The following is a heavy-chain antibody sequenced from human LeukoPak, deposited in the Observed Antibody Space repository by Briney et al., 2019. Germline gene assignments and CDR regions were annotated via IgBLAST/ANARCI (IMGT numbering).Heavy chain of an antibody. V-gene: IGHV1-69*05. Sequence: SVKVSCKASGGTFSSYAISWVRQAPGQGLEWMGGIIPIFGTANYAQKFQGRVTITTDESTSTAYMELSSLRSEDTAVYYCAREMPAITRNSPTYDAFDIWGQGTMVTVSS. CDR1: GGTFSSYA. CDR2: IIPIFGTA. D-gene: IGHD5-18*01. J-gene: IGHJ3*02. CDR3: AREMPAITRNSPTYDAFDI.